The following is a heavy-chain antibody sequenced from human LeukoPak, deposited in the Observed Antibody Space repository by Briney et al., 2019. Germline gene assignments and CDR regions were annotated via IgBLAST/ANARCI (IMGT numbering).Heavy chain of an antibody. Sequence: GGSLRLSCAASGFTFSSYAMHWVRQAPGKGLEWVAVISYDGSNKYYADSVKGRFTISRDNSKNTLYLQKNSLRAEDTAVYYCARVSVMGTDFDYWGQGTLVTVSS. CDR2: ISYDGSNK. D-gene: IGHD5-24*01. CDR1: GFTFSSYA. CDR3: ARVSVMGTDFDY. V-gene: IGHV3-30-3*01. J-gene: IGHJ4*02.